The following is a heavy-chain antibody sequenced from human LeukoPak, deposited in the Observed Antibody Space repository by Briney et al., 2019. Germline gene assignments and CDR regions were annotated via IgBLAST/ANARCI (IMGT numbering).Heavy chain of an antibody. CDR2: IYYSGST. J-gene: IGHJ5*02. D-gene: IGHD6-6*01. V-gene: IGHV4-39*01. Sequence: PSETLSLTCTVSVGPITSTTFYWGWVRQPPGKGLEWIGNIYYSGSTYYNPSLKSRVTISVDTSKSQFSLKLNSVAAADTAVYYCATYSSSSGWFDPSGQGTLVTVSS. CDR3: ATYSSSSGWFDP. CDR1: VGPITSTTFY.